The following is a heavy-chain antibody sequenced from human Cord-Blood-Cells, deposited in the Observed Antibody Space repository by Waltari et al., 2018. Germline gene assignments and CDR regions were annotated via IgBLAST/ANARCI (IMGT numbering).Heavy chain of an antibody. CDR3: TTDFSYYDYVWGSYRYY. CDR2: IKSKTDGGTT. D-gene: IGHD3-16*02. Sequence: EVQLVESGGGLVKPGGSLRLSCAASGFNLRNARQYWARQAPGKGLEWVGRIKSKTDGGTTDYAAPVKGRFTISRDDSKNTLYLQMNSLKTEDTAVYYCTTDFSYYDYVWGSYRYYWGQGTLVTVSS. V-gene: IGHV3-15*01. J-gene: IGHJ4*02. CDR1: GFNLRNAR.